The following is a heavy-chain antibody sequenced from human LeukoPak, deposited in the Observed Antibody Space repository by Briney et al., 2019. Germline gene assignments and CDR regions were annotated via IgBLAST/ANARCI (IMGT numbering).Heavy chain of an antibody. V-gene: IGHV1-69*13. CDR1: GGTFSSYA. CDR2: IIPIFGTA. Sequence: GASVKVSCKASGGTFSSYAISWVRQAPGQGLEWMGGIIPIFGTANYAQKFQGRVTITADESTSTAYMELSSLRSEDTAVYYCASGRAGGLGFDYWGQGTLVTVSS. D-gene: IGHD3-16*01. J-gene: IGHJ4*02. CDR3: ASGRAGGLGFDY.